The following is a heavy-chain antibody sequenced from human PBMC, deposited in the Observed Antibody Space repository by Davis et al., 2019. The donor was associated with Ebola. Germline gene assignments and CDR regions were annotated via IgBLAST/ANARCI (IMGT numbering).Heavy chain of an antibody. D-gene: IGHD2-2*01. CDR1: GYTFTSYD. J-gene: IGHJ6*02. CDR2: MNPNSGNT. V-gene: IGHV1-8*01. Sequence: ASVKVSCKASGYTFTSYDINWVRQATGQGLEWMGWMNPNSGNTGYAQKFQGRVTMTEDTSTDTAYMELSSLRSEDTAVYYCATTPFRGSSTSRLYYYYYGMDVWGQGTTVTVSS. CDR3: ATTPFRGSSTSRLYYYYYGMDV.